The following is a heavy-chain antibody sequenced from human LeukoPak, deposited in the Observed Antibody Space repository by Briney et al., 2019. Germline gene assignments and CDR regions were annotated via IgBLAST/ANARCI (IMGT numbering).Heavy chain of an antibody. V-gene: IGHV1-46*01. D-gene: IGHD3-10*01. J-gene: IGHJ3*02. CDR1: GYTFTGYY. CDR3: ARDLYYGSGSYYNVGRAFDI. Sequence: ASAKVSCKASGYTFTGYYMHWVRQAPGQGLEWMGIINPSGGSTSYAQKFQGRVTMTRDMSTSTVYMELSSLRSEDTAVYYCARDLYYGSGSYYNVGRAFDIWGQGTMVTVSS. CDR2: INPSGGST.